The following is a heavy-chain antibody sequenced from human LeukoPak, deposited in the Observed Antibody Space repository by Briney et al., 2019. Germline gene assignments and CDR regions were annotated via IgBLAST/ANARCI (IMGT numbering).Heavy chain of an antibody. Sequence: GGSLRLSCAASGFTFSSYGMHWVRQAPGKGLEWLAFIRYDGSNKYYADSVKGRFTISRDNSKNTLYLQMNSLRAEDTAVYYCAKSLQAVTIDAFDIWGQGTMVTVSS. CDR1: GFTFSSYG. CDR3: AKSLQAVTIDAFDI. V-gene: IGHV3-30*02. J-gene: IGHJ3*02. CDR2: IRYDGSNK. D-gene: IGHD4-17*01.